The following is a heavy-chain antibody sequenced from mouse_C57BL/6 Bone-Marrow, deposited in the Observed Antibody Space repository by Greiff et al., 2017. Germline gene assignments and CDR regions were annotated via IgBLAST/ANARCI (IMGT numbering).Heavy chain of an antibody. Sequence: VKLQQSGAELARPGASVKLSCKASGYTFTSYGISWVKQRTGQGLEWIGEIYPRSGNTYYNEKFKGKATLTADKSSSTAYMELRSLTSEDSAVYFCERLRRSAFAYWGQGTLVTVSA. J-gene: IGHJ3*01. D-gene: IGHD1-1*01. CDR1: GYTFTSYG. CDR3: ERLRRSAFAY. V-gene: IGHV1-81*01. CDR2: IYPRSGNT.